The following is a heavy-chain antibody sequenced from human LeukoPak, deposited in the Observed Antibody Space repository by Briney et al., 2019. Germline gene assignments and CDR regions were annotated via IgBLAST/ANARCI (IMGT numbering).Heavy chain of an antibody. V-gene: IGHV4-61*09. CDR1: GGSISSGSYY. CDR3: ARCLGFLIGSSWYPDAFDI. CDR2: INHSGST. Sequence: SETLSLTCTVSGGSISSGSYYWSWIRQPAGKGLEWIGEINHSGSTNYNPSLKSRVTISVGRSKNQMSLKLSSVTAADTAVYYCARCLGFLIGSSWYPDAFDIWGQGTMVTVSS. J-gene: IGHJ3*02. D-gene: IGHD6-13*01.